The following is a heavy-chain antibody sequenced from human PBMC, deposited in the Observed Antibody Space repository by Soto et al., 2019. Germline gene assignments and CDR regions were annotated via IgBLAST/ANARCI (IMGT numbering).Heavy chain of an antibody. CDR3: PREQQVVLNACDC. V-gene: IGHV6-1*01. Sequence: SQTLSLTCAISGHSVSSNGAAWNWISQSPSRGLEWRGRTYYRSKWYNDYAVSVKSRITINPDTSKNQLSLQLNSVTTEDTPVYYCPREQQVVLNACDCRGQGTMVTL. J-gene: IGHJ3*01. CDR1: GHSVSSNGAA. CDR2: TYYRSKWYN. D-gene: IGHD6-13*01.